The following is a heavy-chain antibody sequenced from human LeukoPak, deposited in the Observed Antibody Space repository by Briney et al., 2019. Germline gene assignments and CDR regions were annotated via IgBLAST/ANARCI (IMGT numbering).Heavy chain of an antibody. D-gene: IGHD3-22*01. CDR3: TKNRDSSDYPRDFDY. CDR1: RFTFSSYG. CDR2: IRHDGSYQ. V-gene: IGHV3-30*02. Sequence: GGSLRLSCAASRFTFSSYGMHWVRQTPGKGLEWVAFIRHDGSYQQYADSVKGRFTVSRDNSKDTVYLQMNSLRTEDTAVYYCTKNRDSSDYPRDFDYWGQGTLVTVSS. J-gene: IGHJ4*02.